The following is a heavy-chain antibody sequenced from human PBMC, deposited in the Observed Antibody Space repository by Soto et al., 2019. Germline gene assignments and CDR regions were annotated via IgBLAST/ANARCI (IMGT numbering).Heavy chain of an antibody. CDR3: ARQDVYYDFWSGRYTSGMDV. CDR1: GYSIISYW. CDR2: IYPGDSDT. D-gene: IGHD3-3*01. V-gene: IGHV5-51*01. J-gene: IGHJ6*02. Sequence: GESLQISCNGSGYSIISYWIGWVRKMPGKGLEWMGIIYPGDSDTRYSPSFQGQVTISADKSISTAYLQWSSLKASDTAMYYCARQDVYYDFWSGRYTSGMDVWGQGTTVTVSS.